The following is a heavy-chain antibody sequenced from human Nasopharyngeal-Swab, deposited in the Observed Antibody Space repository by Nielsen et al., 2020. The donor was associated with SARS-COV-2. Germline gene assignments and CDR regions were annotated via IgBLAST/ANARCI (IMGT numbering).Heavy chain of an antibody. CDR1: GGSISSSSYY. D-gene: IGHD3-3*01. J-gene: IGHJ4*02. CDR3: ARLTADVLRFFRPYYFDY. CDR2: IYYSGIT. V-gene: IGHV4-39*01. Sequence: SETLSLTCTVSGGSISSSSYYWGWIRQPPGKGLEWIGSIYYSGITYYNPSLKSRVTISVDTSKNQFSLKLSSVTAADTAVYYCARLTADVLRFFRPYYFDYWGQGTLVTVSS.